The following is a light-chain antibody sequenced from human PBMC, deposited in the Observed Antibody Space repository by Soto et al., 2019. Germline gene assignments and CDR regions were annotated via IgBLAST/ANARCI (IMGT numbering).Light chain of an antibody. CDR1: QSISSY. Sequence: DMQMTQSPTSLSASVGDRVTITSRASQSISSYLNWYQQRPGKAPQLLIYAAFSLQSGVPSRFSGSGSGTDFTLTISSLQPEDSAIYYCQQSHSAPYTFGQGTKLEIK. J-gene: IGKJ2*01. CDR2: AAF. V-gene: IGKV1-39*01. CDR3: QQSHSAPYT.